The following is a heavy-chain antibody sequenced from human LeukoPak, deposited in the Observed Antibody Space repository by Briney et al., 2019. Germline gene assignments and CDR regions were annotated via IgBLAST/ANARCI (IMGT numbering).Heavy chain of an antibody. CDR3: PLWFGELFAFDI. V-gene: IGHV4-61*02. Sequence: SQTLSLTCTVSGGSISSNSYYWSWIRQPAGKGLEWIGRIDNSGRNDYNPSLKSRVTMSVDTSKNQFSLKLSSVTAADTAVYYCPLWFGELFAFDIWGQGTMVTVSS. J-gene: IGHJ3*02. D-gene: IGHD3-10*01. CDR1: GGSISSNSYY. CDR2: IDNSGRN.